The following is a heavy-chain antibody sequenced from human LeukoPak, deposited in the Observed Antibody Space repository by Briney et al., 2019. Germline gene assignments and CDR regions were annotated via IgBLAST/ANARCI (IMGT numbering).Heavy chain of an antibody. V-gene: IGHV1-18*01. Sequence: ASVKVSCKASGCTFTSNGISWVRQAPGKGLEWMGWISTNSGNTNYAQRLQGRVTMTTDTSTSTAYLELRSLRSDDTAVYYCARDKVHAFDIWGQGTMVTVSS. CDR3: ARDKVHAFDI. CDR2: ISTNSGNT. CDR1: GCTFTSNG. J-gene: IGHJ3*02.